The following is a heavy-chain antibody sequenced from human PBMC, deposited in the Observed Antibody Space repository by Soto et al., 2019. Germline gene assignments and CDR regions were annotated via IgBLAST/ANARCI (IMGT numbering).Heavy chain of an antibody. J-gene: IGHJ6*02. CDR1: GGTFSSYA. Sequence: SVKVSCKASGGTFSSYAISWVRQAPGQGLEWMGGIIPIFGTANYAKKFQGRVTITADESTSTAYMELSSLRSKDTAVYYCATEVGAVAGTHYYYGMDVWGQGTTVTVSS. CDR2: IIPIFGTA. D-gene: IGHD6-19*01. CDR3: ATEVGAVAGTHYYYGMDV. V-gene: IGHV1-69*13.